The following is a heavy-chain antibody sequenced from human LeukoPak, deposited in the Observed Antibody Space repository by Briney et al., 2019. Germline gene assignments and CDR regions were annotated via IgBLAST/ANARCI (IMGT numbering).Heavy chain of an antibody. CDR2: MNPNSGNT. CDR1: GYTFTSYY. Sequence: GASVKVSCKASGYTFTSYYMHWVRQAPGQGLEWMGWMNPNSGNTGYAQKLQGRVTMTTDTSTSTAYMELRSLRSDDTAVYYCALGGGYKGGDYWGQGTLVTVSS. CDR3: ALGGGYKGGDY. D-gene: IGHD5-24*01. V-gene: IGHV1-8*02. J-gene: IGHJ4*02.